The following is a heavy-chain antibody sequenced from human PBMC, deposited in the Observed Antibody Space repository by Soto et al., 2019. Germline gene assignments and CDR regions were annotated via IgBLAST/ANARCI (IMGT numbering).Heavy chain of an antibody. Sequence: PGGSLRLSCAASGFTFSSYSINWVRQAPWKGLEWVSSISSSSIYIYYADSVKGRFTISRDNAKNSLYLQMNSLRAEDTAVYYCARFSRDPRITIFGVVIGDLDGMDVWGQGTTVTVSS. V-gene: IGHV3-21*01. CDR2: ISSSSIYI. CDR1: GFTFSSYS. J-gene: IGHJ6*02. D-gene: IGHD3-3*01. CDR3: ARFSRDPRITIFGVVIGDLDGMDV.